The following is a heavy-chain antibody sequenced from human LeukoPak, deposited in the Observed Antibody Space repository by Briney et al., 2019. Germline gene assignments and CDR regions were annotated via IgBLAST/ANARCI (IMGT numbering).Heavy chain of an antibody. CDR1: GGSFSGYY. D-gene: IGHD3-22*01. V-gene: IGHV4-34*01. CDR2: INHSGSN. CDR3: ARVRGSSGYDY. J-gene: IGHJ4*02. Sequence: PSETLSLTCAVYGGSFSGYYWSWIRQPPGKGLEWIGEINHSGSNNYNPSLKSRVIISVDTSKNQFSLKLSSVAAADTAVYYCARVRGSSGYDYWAREPWSPSPQ.